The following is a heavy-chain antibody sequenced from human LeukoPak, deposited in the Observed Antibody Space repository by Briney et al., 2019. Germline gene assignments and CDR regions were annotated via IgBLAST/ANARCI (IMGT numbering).Heavy chain of an antibody. CDR3: AKDFDEYSSSTYDY. CDR2: IRSKANSYAT. CDR1: GFTFSGSA. D-gene: IGHD6-6*01. Sequence: GGSLRLSCAASGFTFSGSAMHWVRQASGKGLEWVGRIRSKANSYATAYAASVKGRFTISRDDSKNTAYLQMNSLKTEDTAVYYCAKDFDEYSSSTYDYWGRGTLVTVSS. J-gene: IGHJ4*02. V-gene: IGHV3-73*01.